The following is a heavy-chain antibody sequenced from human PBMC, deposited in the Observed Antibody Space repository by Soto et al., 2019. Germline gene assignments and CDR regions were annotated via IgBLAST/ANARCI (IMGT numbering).Heavy chain of an antibody. CDR2: IMPFFGIA. V-gene: IGHV1-69*02. Sequence: QVQLVQSGAEVKKPGSSVKVSCKASGGTFSSYSFTWVRQAPGQGLEWMGRIMPFFGIASYAQKFQGRDXXXXXXXXXXXXXXXXXXXXXXXXXXXXXXXXXXXXXXXXXXXXXXMDVWGRGTTVTVSS. CDR1: GGTFSSYS. CDR3: XXXXXXXXXXXXXXXXXXMDV. J-gene: IGHJ6*02.